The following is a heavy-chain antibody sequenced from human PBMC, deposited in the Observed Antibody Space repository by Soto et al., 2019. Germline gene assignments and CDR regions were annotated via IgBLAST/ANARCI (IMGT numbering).Heavy chain of an antibody. CDR3: ARRHDDYWGGFNRFDP. J-gene: IGHJ5*02. CDR2: MDPYSGKT. CDR1: GYTFTSHQ. Sequence: QVQLVQSGAEVKKPGASVKVSCKASGYTFTSHQINWVRQATGQGLEWMGWMDPYSGKTAYVQKFQGRVTMTRNTSIGTGYMELISMSSEDTAMYYCARRHDDYWGGFNRFDPWGQGTLVNVSS. V-gene: IGHV1-8*01. D-gene: IGHD3-3*01.